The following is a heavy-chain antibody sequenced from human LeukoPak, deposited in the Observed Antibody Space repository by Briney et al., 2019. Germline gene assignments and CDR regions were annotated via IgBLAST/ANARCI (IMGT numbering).Heavy chain of an antibody. CDR1: GGSFSGYY. CDR2: INHSGST. V-gene: IGHV4-34*01. CDR3: ARTRPGSYYSPVDY. Sequence: SETLSLTCAVYGGSFSGYYWSWIRQPPGKGLEWIGEINHSGSTNYNPSLKSRVTISVDTSKNQLSLKLSSVTAADTAVYYCARTRPGSYYSPVDYWGQGTLVTVSS. J-gene: IGHJ4*02. D-gene: IGHD1-26*01.